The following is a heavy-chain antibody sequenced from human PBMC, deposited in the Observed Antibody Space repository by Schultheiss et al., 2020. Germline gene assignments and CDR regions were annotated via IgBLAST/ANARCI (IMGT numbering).Heavy chain of an antibody. CDR3: ARVVWGYDILTGVTRDYYGIDV. V-gene: IGHV4-30-4*08. CDR2: IYYSGST. D-gene: IGHD3-9*01. Sequence: TFSDYWMTWIRQPPGKGLEWIGYIYYSGSTYYIPSLKSPVTISVDTSKNQFSLKLSFVTAADTAVYYCARVVWGYDILTGVTRDYYGIDVWGQGTTVTVSS. CDR1: TFSDYW. J-gene: IGHJ6*02.